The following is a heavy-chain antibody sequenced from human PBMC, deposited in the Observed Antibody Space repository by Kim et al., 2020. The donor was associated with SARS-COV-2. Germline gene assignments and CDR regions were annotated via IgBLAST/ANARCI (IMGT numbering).Heavy chain of an antibody. J-gene: IGHJ6*02. V-gene: IGHV3-30*03. CDR3: AYYYYGLDV. CDR1: GVTFSNYG. Sequence: LSLTCAASGVTFSNYGMHWVRQAPGKGLEWVAVISDDGSNKYYADSVKGRFTISIDNSKNTLYLQMNRLRAEDTAVYYCAYYYYGLDVWGQVTTVTVSS. CDR2: ISDDGSNK.